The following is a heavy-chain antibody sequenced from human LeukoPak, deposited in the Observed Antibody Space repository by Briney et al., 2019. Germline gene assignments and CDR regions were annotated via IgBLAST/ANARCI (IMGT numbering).Heavy chain of an antibody. CDR1: GFTFSNYA. CDR2: ISGSGGST. V-gene: IGHV3-23*01. Sequence: GGSLRLSCAASGFTFSNYAMSWVRQAPGKGLEWVSGISGSGGSTYYADSVKGRLTISRDNSKNTLYLQMDSLRAEDTAVYYCAKVGIRISFIVVVFTTADDLSFDLWGRGTLVTVSS. D-gene: IGHD3-22*01. CDR3: AKVGIRISFIVVVFTTADDLSFDL. J-gene: IGHJ2*01.